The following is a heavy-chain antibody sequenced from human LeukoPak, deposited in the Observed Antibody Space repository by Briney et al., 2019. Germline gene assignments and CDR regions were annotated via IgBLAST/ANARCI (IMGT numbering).Heavy chain of an antibody. CDR2: ISGSGGST. D-gene: IGHD6-13*01. V-gene: IGHV3-23*01. Sequence: GGSLRLSCAASGFTFSSYAMSWVRQAPGKGLDWVSAISGSGGSTYYADSVKGRFTISRDNSKNTLYLQMNSLRAEDTAVYYCANAGRDSSSTISCGMDVWGQGTTVTVSS. CDR3: ANAGRDSSSTISCGMDV. CDR1: GFTFSSYA. J-gene: IGHJ6*02.